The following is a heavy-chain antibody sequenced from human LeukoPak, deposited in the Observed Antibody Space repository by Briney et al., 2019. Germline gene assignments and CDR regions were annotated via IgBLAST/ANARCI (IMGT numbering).Heavy chain of an antibody. Sequence: SETLSLTCAVYGGSFSGNYWSWIRQSPGKGLEWIGEVNHSGSTNYNPSLKSRVTISVDTSKSQFSLKLSSVTAADTAVYYCARRSSTSRWDYWGQGTLVTVSS. CDR2: VNHSGST. CDR3: ARRSSTSRWDY. J-gene: IGHJ4*02. CDR1: GGSFSGNY. D-gene: IGHD2-2*01. V-gene: IGHV4-34*01.